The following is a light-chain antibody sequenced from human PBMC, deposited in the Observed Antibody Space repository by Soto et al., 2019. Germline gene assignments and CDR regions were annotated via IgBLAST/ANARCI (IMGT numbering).Light chain of an antibody. Sequence: DIQMTQSPSSLSASVGDRVTITCRASQSISSSLNWYQQKPGKAPKLLIYAASSLQSGVPSRFSGSGSGTDFTLTISSLQPEDFATYYCQQSYSTKVTFGPGTKVDIK. CDR1: QSISSS. CDR3: QQSYSTKVT. V-gene: IGKV1-39*01. CDR2: AAS. J-gene: IGKJ3*01.